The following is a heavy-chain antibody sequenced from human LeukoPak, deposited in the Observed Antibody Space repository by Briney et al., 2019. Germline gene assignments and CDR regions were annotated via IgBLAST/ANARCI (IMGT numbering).Heavy chain of an antibody. CDR1: GYTFTSYG. V-gene: IGHV1-18*01. Sequence: ASVKASCKASGYTFTSYGISWVRQAPGQGLEWMGWISAYNGNTNYAQKLQGRVTMTTDTSTSTAYMELRSLRSDDTAVYYCARDPYDSSGSYDADAFDIWGQGTMVTVSS. D-gene: IGHD3-22*01. J-gene: IGHJ3*02. CDR2: ISAYNGNT. CDR3: ARDPYDSSGSYDADAFDI.